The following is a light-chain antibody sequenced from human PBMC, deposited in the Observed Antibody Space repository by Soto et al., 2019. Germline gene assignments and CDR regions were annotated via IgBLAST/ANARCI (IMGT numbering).Light chain of an antibody. CDR3: QQAFSAEWT. V-gene: IGKV1-39*01. CDR1: QSTSSY. CDR2: TSF. J-gene: IGKJ1*01. Sequence: DIQMTQSPSTLSASVGDRVTITFRASQSTSSYLAWYQQKPGEAPNLLIHTSFTLYSGVPSRFSGTGSGTDFTLTISSLQPEDFATYFCQQAFSAEWTFGQGTKVDI.